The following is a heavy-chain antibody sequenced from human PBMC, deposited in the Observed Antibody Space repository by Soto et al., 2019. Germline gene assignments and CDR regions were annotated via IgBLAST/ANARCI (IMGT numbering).Heavy chain of an antibody. J-gene: IGHJ4*02. CDR2: ISGDGAAT. D-gene: IGHD3-10*01. V-gene: IGHV3-23*01. CDR1: GFTFSNFA. Sequence: EVQLLESGGGLVQPGGSLRLSCAASGFTFSNFAMTWVRQAPGKGLEWVSGISGDGAATYYTDSVQGRFTIFRDNSKNTLYLQMNSLRADDTALYSCAKGLYGSGTYDYWGQGTLVTVSS. CDR3: AKGLYGSGTYDY.